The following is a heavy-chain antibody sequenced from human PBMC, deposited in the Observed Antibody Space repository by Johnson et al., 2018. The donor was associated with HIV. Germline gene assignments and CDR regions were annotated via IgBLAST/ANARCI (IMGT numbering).Heavy chain of an antibody. CDR2: IWYDGSNK. CDR3: AKRYDLGCGAWDAFDI. J-gene: IGHJ3*02. D-gene: IGHD5-12*01. V-gene: IGHV3-33*06. CDR1: GFTFSSYG. Sequence: QVQLVESGGGVVQPGRSLRLSCAASGFTFSSYGMHWVRQAPGKGLEWVGVIWYDGSNKYYADSVKGRFTISKDNSKNTLYMQMKSLRAEDTAGYYCAKRYDLGCGAWDAFDIWGQGTMVTVSS.